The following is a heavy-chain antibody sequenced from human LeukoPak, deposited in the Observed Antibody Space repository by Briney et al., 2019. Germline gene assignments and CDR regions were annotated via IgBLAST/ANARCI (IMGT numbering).Heavy chain of an antibody. CDR2: ISGNGGSR. J-gene: IGHJ4*02. CDR1: GFTFSSYA. V-gene: IGHV3-64*04. CDR3: ARVVLGEVTYGSPFDY. Sequence: QTGGSLRLSCSASGFTFSSYAMHWVRQAPGKGLEYVSAISGNGGSRYYADSVKGRFTISRDNAKNSLFLQMNSLRAEDTAVYYCARVVLGEVTYGSPFDYWGQGTLVTVSS. D-gene: IGHD4-23*01.